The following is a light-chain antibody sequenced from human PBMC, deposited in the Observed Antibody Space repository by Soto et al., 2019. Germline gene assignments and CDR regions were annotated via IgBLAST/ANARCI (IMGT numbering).Light chain of an antibody. Sequence: QSALTQPASVSGSHGQSIAISCTGTGSDVGGYNSVSWFQQHPGKAPKLIIYDVNDRPSAVSDRFSGSKSGNTASLTISGLQTEDEADYYCSSFTNRKTYVFGPGTKLTVL. J-gene: IGLJ1*01. CDR3: SSFTNRKTYV. CDR1: GSDVGGYNS. CDR2: DVN. V-gene: IGLV2-14*01.